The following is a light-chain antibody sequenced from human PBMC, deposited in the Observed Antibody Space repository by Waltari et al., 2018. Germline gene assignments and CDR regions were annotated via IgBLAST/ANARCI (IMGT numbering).Light chain of an antibody. J-gene: IGLJ3*02. CDR1: SSNIGNNY. V-gene: IGLV1-47*01. CDR2: NSD. Sequence: QSVLTQPPSMSGTPGQRVTISCSGSSSNIGNNYVCWYQQLPGTAPKLLIYNSDRRPYGAPVCFSGSTSGTSASLAISGLRSEDDGDYYVAAWDDSVTGEVFGGGTRLTVL. CDR3: AAWDDSVTGEV.